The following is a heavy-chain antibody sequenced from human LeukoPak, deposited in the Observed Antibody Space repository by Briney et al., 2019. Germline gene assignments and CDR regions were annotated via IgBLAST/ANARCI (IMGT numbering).Heavy chain of an antibody. V-gene: IGHV1-2*02. CDR3: ARSKERSSSRSFRYYFDY. CDR1: GYTLTELS. CDR2: INPNSGGT. D-gene: IGHD6-13*01. Sequence: GASVKASCKVSGYTLTELSMHWVRQAPGQGLEWMGWINPNSGGTNYAQKFQGRVTMTRDTSISTAYMELSRLRSDDTAVYYCARSKERSSSRSFRYYFDYWGQGTLVTVSS. J-gene: IGHJ4*02.